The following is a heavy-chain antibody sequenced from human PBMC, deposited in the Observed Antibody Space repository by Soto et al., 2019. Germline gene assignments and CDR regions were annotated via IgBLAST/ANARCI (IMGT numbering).Heavy chain of an antibody. Sequence: QVQLVQSGGEVKKPGASVKVSCKTSGYSFTTYGISWVRQAPGQGLEWMGWISAYNGNTNYAQKLQGRATMTTDTSTSTAYMELRSLRSDDTAVYYCAREGPAPYYYSGMDVWGQGSTVTVSS. J-gene: IGHJ6*02. CDR2: ISAYNGNT. CDR1: GYSFTTYG. V-gene: IGHV1-18*01. CDR3: AREGPAPYYYSGMDV.